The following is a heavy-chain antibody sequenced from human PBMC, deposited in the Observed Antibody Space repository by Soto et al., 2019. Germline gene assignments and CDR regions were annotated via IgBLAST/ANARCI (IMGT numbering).Heavy chain of an antibody. V-gene: IGHV3-48*02. CDR2: ITSTSSTI. CDR1: GFTFSSYD. J-gene: IGHJ6*02. Sequence: GGSLRLSCAASGFTFSSYDMNWVRQAPGKGLEWVSYITSTSSTIYYADSVKGRFTISRDNAKNSLYLQMTSLRDEDTAVYYCARDISYDSSGYQMRYYGMDVWGQGATVTVSS. CDR3: ARDISYDSSGYQMRYYGMDV. D-gene: IGHD3-22*01.